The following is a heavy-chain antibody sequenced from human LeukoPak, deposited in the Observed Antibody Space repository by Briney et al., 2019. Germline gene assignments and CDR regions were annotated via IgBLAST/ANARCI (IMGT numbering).Heavy chain of an antibody. CDR1: GFTFINAW. CDR3: VRGTNDWTGIDY. CDR2: INPDGSST. J-gene: IGHJ4*02. V-gene: IGHV3-74*01. D-gene: IGHD2-8*01. Sequence: GGSLRLSCEASGFTFINAWMNWVRQAPGKGLVWVSRINPDGSSTDYADSVKGRFTISRDNARNTLYLQMNSLRVEDTAIYYCVRGTNDWTGIDYWGQGTLVTVSS.